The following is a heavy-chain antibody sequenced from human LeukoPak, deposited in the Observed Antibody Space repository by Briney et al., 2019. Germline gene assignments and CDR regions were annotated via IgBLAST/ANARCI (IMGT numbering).Heavy chain of an antibody. Sequence: SETLSLTCAVYGGSFSGYYWSWIRQPPGKGLEWIGEINHSGSTNYNPSLKSRVTMSVDTSKNQFSLKLSSVTAADTAVYYCARVGYCSSSSCYGNWFDPWGQGTLVTVSS. D-gene: IGHD2-2*01. CDR3: ARVGYCSSSSCYGNWFDP. V-gene: IGHV4-34*01. CDR1: GGSFSGYY. J-gene: IGHJ5*02. CDR2: INHSGST.